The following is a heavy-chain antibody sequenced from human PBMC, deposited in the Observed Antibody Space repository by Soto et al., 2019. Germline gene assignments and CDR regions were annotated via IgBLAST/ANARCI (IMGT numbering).Heavy chain of an antibody. CDR1: GGSISSSNW. Sequence: QVQLQESGPGLVKPSGTLSLTCAVSGGSISSSNWWSWVRQPPGKGLEWIGEIYHSGSTNYNPSLKGRVTLSVDKSKTQFSLKLSSVTAADTAVYYCARDYMVRGVMRWFDPWGQGTLVTVSS. CDR3: ARDYMVRGVMRWFDP. D-gene: IGHD3-10*01. J-gene: IGHJ5*02. V-gene: IGHV4-4*02. CDR2: IYHSGST.